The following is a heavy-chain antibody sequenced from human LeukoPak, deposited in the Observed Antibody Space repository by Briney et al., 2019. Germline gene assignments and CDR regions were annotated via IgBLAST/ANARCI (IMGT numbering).Heavy chain of an antibody. Sequence: GGSLRLSCAASGFTFSSYGMYWVRQAPGKGLEWVALTSYDGSNKYYADSVKGRFTISRDNSKNTLYLQMNSLRAEDTAVYYCAKGMIVVVISPLDAFDIWGQGTMVTVSS. CDR2: TSYDGSNK. CDR3: AKGMIVVVISPLDAFDI. CDR1: GFTFSSYG. J-gene: IGHJ3*02. V-gene: IGHV3-30*18. D-gene: IGHD3-22*01.